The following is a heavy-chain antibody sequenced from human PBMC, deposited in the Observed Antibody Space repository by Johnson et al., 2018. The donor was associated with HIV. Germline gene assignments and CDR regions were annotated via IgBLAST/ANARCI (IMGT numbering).Heavy chain of an antibody. CDR2: IWYDGSNK. V-gene: IGHV3-30*19. D-gene: IGHD3-9*01. CDR3: ATVYYDILTGYYYDAFDI. CDR1: GFTFSNYG. Sequence: QVQLVESGGGVVQPGRSLRLSCAASGFTFSNYGMHWVRQAPGKGLEWVAVIWYDGSNKYHADSVKGRFPISRDNSKNTLYLQMNSLRAEDTALYYCATVYYDILTGYYYDAFDIWGQGTMVTVSS. J-gene: IGHJ3*02.